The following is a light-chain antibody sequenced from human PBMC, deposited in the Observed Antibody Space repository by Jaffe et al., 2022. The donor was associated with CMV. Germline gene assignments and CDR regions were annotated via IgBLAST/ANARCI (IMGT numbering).Light chain of an antibody. CDR3: QVWDSNTVI. Sequence: SYDLTQPLSVSVALGQTARITCGGNNIGYKNVHWYQQKPGQAPVLVIYRDSSRPSGIPERFSGSNSGNTATLTISRAQDGDEADYYCQVWDSNTVIFGGGTRLTVL. V-gene: IGLV3-9*01. CDR1: NIGYKN. J-gene: IGLJ2*01. CDR2: RDS.